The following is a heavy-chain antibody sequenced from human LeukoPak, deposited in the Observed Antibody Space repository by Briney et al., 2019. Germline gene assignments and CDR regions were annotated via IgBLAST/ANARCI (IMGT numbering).Heavy chain of an antibody. D-gene: IGHD3-10*01. CDR1: GDSVTSGTFY. CDR3: ARHSGSGSLSRPFDP. V-gene: IGHV4-39*01. J-gene: IGHJ5*02. CDR2: VYYTGST. Sequence: SETLSLTCTVSGDSVTSGTFYWAWLRQPPGKGLEWIATVYYTGSTYYNPSPKSRVTISIDTSKNQFSLKLRSVVAPDTALYYCARHSGSGSLSRPFDPWGQGTLVTVSS.